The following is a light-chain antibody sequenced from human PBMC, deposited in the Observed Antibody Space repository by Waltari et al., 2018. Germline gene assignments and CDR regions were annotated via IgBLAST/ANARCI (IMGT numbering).Light chain of an antibody. CDR1: SLRSYH. Sequence: SSDLTQDPAVSVALGPPVRLTCQGYSLRSYHASWYQQKPGQAPVLVIYGKNNRPSGIPDRFSGSSSGNTASLTITGAQAEDEADYYCNSRDSSGNLVVFGGGTKLTVL. J-gene: IGLJ2*01. CDR2: GKN. V-gene: IGLV3-19*01. CDR3: NSRDSSGNLVV.